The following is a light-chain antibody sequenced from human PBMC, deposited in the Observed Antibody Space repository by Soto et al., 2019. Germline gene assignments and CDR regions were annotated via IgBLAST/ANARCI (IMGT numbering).Light chain of an antibody. J-gene: IGKJ5*01. CDR3: QQRSNWIT. Sequence: EIVLTQSPATLSLSPREKTTISCRASQSVSSYLAWYQQKPGQAPRLLIYDASNRATGIPARFSGSGSGTDFTLTISSLEPEDFAVYYCQQRSNWITFGQGTRLEIK. CDR2: DAS. CDR1: QSVSSY. V-gene: IGKV3-11*01.